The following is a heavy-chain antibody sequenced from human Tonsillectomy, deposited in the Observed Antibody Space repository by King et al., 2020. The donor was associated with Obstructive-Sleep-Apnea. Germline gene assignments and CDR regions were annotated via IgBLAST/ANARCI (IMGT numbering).Heavy chain of an antibody. Sequence: VQLQESGPGLVRPSETLSLTCTVPGGSITNYYWGWIRQPPGKGLEWIGYIHCSVITDYNPALRGRVTISVATSKNQLSLRVTSVTAADTAEYFCARWNEGFDYWGQGTLVTVSS. CDR2: IHCSVIT. J-gene: IGHJ4*02. CDR1: GGSITNYY. D-gene: IGHD1-1*01. V-gene: IGHV4-59*08. CDR3: ARWNEGFDY.